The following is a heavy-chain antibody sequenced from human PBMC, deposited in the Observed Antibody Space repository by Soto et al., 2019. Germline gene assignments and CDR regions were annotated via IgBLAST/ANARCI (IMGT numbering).Heavy chain of an antibody. Sequence: GESLKISCKGSGYSFTNYWIDWVRQMPGKGLEWMGIMYLGDSDTRYSPSFQGQVTISADKSISTAYLHWSSLKASDTAMYYCARVVDTSMAIDYWGQGTLVTVSS. J-gene: IGHJ4*02. CDR1: GYSFTNYW. D-gene: IGHD5-18*01. CDR2: MYLGDSDT. CDR3: ARVVDTSMAIDY. V-gene: IGHV5-51*01.